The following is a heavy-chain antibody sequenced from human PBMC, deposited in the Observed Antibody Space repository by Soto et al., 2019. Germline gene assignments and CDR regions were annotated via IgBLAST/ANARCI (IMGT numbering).Heavy chain of an antibody. CDR1: GFAFGDSS. Sequence: QVHLVQSGGGLVKPGGSLRLSCVASGFAFGDSSMNWIRQSPGKGLEWLSYIDNVGGTIFYADSVSGRFTVSRDNAKYSLFLQMTALRAEDSAMYFCATVAFGYHSHSPYWGRGALVTVSS. CDR3: ATVAFGYHSHSPY. V-gene: IGHV3-11*01. J-gene: IGHJ4*02. CDR2: IDNVGGTI. D-gene: IGHD6-25*01.